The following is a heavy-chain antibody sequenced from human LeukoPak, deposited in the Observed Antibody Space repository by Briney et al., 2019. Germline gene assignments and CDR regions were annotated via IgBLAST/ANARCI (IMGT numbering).Heavy chain of an antibody. V-gene: IGHV1-69*13. CDR3: ARDRHPRDPKGAYYDSSGYYYFDY. Sequence: GASVKVSCKASGGTFSSYAISWVRQAPGQGLEWMGGIIPIFGTANYAQKFQGRVTITADESTSTAYMELSSLRSGDTAVYYCARDRHPRDPKGAYYDSSGYYYFDYWGQGTLVTVSS. CDR2: IIPIFGTA. J-gene: IGHJ4*02. D-gene: IGHD3-22*01. CDR1: GGTFSSYA.